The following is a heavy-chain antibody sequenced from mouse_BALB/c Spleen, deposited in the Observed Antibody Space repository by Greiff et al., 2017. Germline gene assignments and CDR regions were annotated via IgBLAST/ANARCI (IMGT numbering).Heavy chain of an antibody. J-gene: IGHJ4*01. D-gene: IGHD1-2*01. V-gene: IGHV3-2*02. CDR3: ARSTRTTATFAMDY. CDR2: ISYSGST. Sequence: EVKLVESGPGLVKPSQSLSLTCTVTGYSITSDYAWNWIRQFPGNKLEWMGYISYSGSTSYNPSLKSRISITRDTSKNQFFLQLNSVTTEDTATYYCARSTRTTATFAMDYWGQGTSVTVSS. CDR1: GYSITSDYA.